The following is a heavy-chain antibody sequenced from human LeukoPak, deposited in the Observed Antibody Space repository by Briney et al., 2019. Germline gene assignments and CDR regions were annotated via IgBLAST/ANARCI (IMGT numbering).Heavy chain of an antibody. Sequence: AGGSLRLSCAASGFTFTKYWMTWVRQAPGKGLEWVGNIKQDGSDKNYMDSVKGRFTISRDNTKNSVYLQIHNLRAEDTAVYYCARDLGWLQSDYWGQGTLVTVSS. J-gene: IGHJ4*02. V-gene: IGHV3-7*01. CDR2: IKQDGSDK. CDR1: GFTFTKYW. CDR3: ARDLGWLQSDY. D-gene: IGHD5-24*01.